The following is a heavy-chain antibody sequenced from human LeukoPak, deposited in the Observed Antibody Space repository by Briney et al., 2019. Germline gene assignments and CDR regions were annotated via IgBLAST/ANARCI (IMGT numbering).Heavy chain of an antibody. CDR2: ISPTSGGT. CDR3: ARTYYYDSSGQPWGFDP. V-gene: IGHV1-2*02. CDR1: RYTLTDFY. J-gene: IGHJ5*02. D-gene: IGHD3-22*01. Sequence: ASVTVSCMASRYTLTDFYMHWVRPAPGQGLEWMGYISPTSGGTKYAQNFQGSVTMTRDPSISTAYMELTRLTSDDTAVYYCARTYYYDSSGQPWGFDPWGQGTLVTVSS.